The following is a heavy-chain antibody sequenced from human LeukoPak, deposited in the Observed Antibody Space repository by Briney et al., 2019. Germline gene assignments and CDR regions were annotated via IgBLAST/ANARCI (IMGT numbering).Heavy chain of an antibody. J-gene: IGHJ4*02. CDR2: ISWNSGNI. V-gene: IGHV3-9*01. CDR3: AKDMGYYDILTGYFDY. Sequence: GGSLRLSCAASGFTFDDYAMHWVRQAPGKGLEWVSSISWNSGNIGYADSVKGRFTISRDNAKNSLYLQMNSLRAEDTALYYCAKDMGYYDILTGYFDYWGQGTLVTVSS. CDR1: GFTFDDYA. D-gene: IGHD3-9*01.